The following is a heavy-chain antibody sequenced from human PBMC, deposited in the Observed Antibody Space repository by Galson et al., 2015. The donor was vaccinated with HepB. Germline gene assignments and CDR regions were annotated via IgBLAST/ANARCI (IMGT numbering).Heavy chain of an antibody. J-gene: IGHJ4*02. Sequence: SETLSLTCTVSGGSISSYYWSWIRQPPGKGLEWIGYIYYSGSTNYNPSLKSRVTISVDTSKNQFSLKLSSVTAADTAVYYCARGGAPYYYDSSGYLDYWGQGTLVTVSS. CDR1: GGSISSYY. D-gene: IGHD3-22*01. CDR2: IYYSGST. CDR3: ARGGAPYYYDSSGYLDY. V-gene: IGHV4-59*01.